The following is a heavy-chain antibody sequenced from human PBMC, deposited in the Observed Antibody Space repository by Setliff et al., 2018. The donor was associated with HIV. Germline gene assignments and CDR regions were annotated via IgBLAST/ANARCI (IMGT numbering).Heavy chain of an antibody. D-gene: IGHD3-22*01. CDR3: ARAVHSPSIYYYVFDY. Sequence: PSETLSLTCAVSGGSISSDNWWNWVRQPPGKGLEWIGEIYHSGSTNYNPSPKSRVTISVDKSKNQFSLKVSSVTAADTAVYYCARAVHSPSIYYYVFDYWGQGTLVTVSS. V-gene: IGHV4-4*02. J-gene: IGHJ4*02. CDR2: IYHSGST. CDR1: GGSISSDNW.